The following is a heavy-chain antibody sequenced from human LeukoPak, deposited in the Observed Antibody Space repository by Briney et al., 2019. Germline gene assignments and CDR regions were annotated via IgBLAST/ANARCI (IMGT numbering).Heavy chain of an antibody. CDR1: GFTFNNYW. CDR3: ARASRYDSSGYYPYYFDY. Sequence: GGSLRLSCAASGFTFNNYWMTWVRQAPGVGLEWVANIKQDGSEKYYVDSVKGRFTISRDIAKNSLYLQMNSLRAEDTAVYYCARASRYDSSGYYPYYFDYWGQGTLVTVSS. D-gene: IGHD3-22*01. CDR2: IKQDGSEK. J-gene: IGHJ4*02. V-gene: IGHV3-7*01.